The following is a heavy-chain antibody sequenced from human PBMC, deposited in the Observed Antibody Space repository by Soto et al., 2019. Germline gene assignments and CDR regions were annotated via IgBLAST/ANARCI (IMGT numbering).Heavy chain of an antibody. CDR2: INPSSGST. D-gene: IGHD6-25*01. J-gene: IGHJ1*01. CDR3: ARGHSSGRPEYFQH. V-gene: IGHV1-46*03. CDR1: GYTFTSYY. Sequence: ASVKVSCQASGYTFTSYYMHCLRQAPGQGLEWMGLINPSSGSTSYAKKFQGRVTMTRDTSTSTVYMELSSRRSEDTAVYYCARGHSSGRPEYFQHWGQGTLVTVSS.